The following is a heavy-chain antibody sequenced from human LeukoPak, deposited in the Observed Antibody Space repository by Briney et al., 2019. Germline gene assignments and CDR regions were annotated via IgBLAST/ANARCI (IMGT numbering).Heavy chain of an antibody. CDR2: ISSSGSTI. Sequence: WGSLRLSCAASGFTFSSYEMNWVRQAPGKGLEWVSYISSSGSTIYYADSVRGRFTISRDNAKNSLYLQMDSLRAEDTAMYYCARDSPSVYYRLGAFDIWGQGTMVTVSS. J-gene: IGHJ3*02. CDR1: GFTFSSYE. CDR3: ARDSPSVYYRLGAFDI. D-gene: IGHD3-10*01. V-gene: IGHV3-48*03.